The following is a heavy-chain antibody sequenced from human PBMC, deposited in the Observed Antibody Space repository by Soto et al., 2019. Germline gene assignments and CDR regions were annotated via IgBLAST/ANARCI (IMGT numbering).Heavy chain of an antibody. CDR3: ARGIRVVPAAINWFDP. CDR1: SGSISSSNW. Sequence: SETLSLTCAVSSGSISSSNWWSWVRQPPGKGLEWIGEIYHSGSTNYNPSLKSRVTISVDKSKNQFSLKLSSVTAADTAVYYCARGIRVVPAAINWFDPWGQGTLVTVSS. J-gene: IGHJ5*02. V-gene: IGHV4-4*02. CDR2: IYHSGST. D-gene: IGHD2-2*01.